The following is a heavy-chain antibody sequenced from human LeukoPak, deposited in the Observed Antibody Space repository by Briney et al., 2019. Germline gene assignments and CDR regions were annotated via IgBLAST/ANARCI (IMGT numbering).Heavy chain of an antibody. D-gene: IGHD5-12*01. V-gene: IGHV4-59*01. J-gene: IGHJ4*02. CDR3: ARGPGGRYSGYDWDY. CDR2: LYYRGDT. CDR1: GGFISGFY. Sequence: SETLSLTCTVSGGFISGFYWSWIRQPPGKGLEWIGYLYYRGDTKYNPSLKSRVTISVGTSKNQLSLKLSSVTAADSAVYFCARGPGGRYSGYDWDYWGQGTLVTVSS.